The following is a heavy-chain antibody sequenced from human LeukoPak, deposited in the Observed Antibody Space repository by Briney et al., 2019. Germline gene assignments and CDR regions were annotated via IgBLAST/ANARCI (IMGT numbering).Heavy chain of an antibody. D-gene: IGHD3-10*01. CDR3: ARGVIITSWFDP. J-gene: IGHJ5*02. V-gene: IGHV4-34*01. CDR1: GGSFSGYY. Sequence: PSETLSLTCAVYGGSFSGYYWSWIRQPTGKGLEWIGEINHSGSTNYNPSLKSRVTISVDTSKNQFSLKLSSVTAADTAVYYCARGVIITSWFDPWGQGTLVTVSS. CDR2: INHSGST.